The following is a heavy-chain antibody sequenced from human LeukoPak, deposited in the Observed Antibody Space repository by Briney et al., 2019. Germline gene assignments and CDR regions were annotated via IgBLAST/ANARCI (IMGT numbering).Heavy chain of an antibody. CDR3: AKCMSGTGVCLNFDS. CDR1: GFTFSTYA. CDR2: LSGSDSGT. D-gene: IGHD2-8*02. V-gene: IGHV3-23*01. Sequence: PGGSLRLSCEASGFTFSTYAMSWVRQPPGKGLQWVSDLSGSDSGTYYTDSVKGRFTISRDNSKNTVYLEIDNLRAEDTAVYYCAKCMSGTGVCLNFDSWGQGILVTVSS. J-gene: IGHJ4*02.